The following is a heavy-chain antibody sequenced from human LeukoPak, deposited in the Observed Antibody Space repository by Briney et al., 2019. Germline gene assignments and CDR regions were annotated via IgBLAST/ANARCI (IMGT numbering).Heavy chain of an antibody. D-gene: IGHD3-22*01. CDR3: TRRAYYDTSGYSPASGYFDL. Sequence: SETLSLTCTVSGGSIFGHYFNWIRQAPGKGLEWIGYIYSNGITSYNPSLRGRGTMSIATSRSQFSLRLTSVTAADTAIYYCTRRAYYDTSGYSPASGYFDLWGRGTLVTVSS. V-gene: IGHV4-4*08. CDR2: IYSNGIT. J-gene: IGHJ2*01. CDR1: GGSIFGHY.